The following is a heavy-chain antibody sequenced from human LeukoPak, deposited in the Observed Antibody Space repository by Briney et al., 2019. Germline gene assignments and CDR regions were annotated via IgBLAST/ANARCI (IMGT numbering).Heavy chain of an antibody. Sequence: KVSCKASGGTFSSYAISWVRQAPGQGLEWMGGIIPILGTANYAQKFQGRVTITADESTSTAYMELSSLRSEDTAVYYCARRCSGGSCYSGYYYGMDVWGQGTTVTVSS. CDR1: GGTFSSYA. CDR3: ARRCSGGSCYSGYYYGMDV. CDR2: IIPILGTA. V-gene: IGHV1-69*01. D-gene: IGHD2-15*01. J-gene: IGHJ6*02.